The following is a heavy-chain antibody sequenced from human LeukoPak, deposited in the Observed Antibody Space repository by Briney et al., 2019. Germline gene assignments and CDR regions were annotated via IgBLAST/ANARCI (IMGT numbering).Heavy chain of an antibody. V-gene: IGHV4-34*01. CDR1: GGSFSGYY. CDR3: ASLRGYSYGFNSIFDY. D-gene: IGHD5-18*01. J-gene: IGHJ4*02. Sequence: SETLSLTCAVYGGSFSGYYWSWIRQPPGKGLEWIGSIYYSGSTYYNPSLKSRVTISVDTSKNQFSLKLSSVTAADTAVYYCASLRGYSYGFNSIFDYWGQGTLVTVSS. CDR2: IYYSGST.